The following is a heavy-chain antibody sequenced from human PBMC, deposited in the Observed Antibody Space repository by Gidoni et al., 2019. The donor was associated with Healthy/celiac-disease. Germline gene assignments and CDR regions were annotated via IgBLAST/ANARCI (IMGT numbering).Heavy chain of an antibody. J-gene: IGHJ5*02. D-gene: IGHD3-10*01. CDR1: GGSVPSNSAS. CDR2: TYYRYKWYN. Sequence: QVQLQQSGPGLVKPSQTISLTCAISGGSVPSNSASWNWIRQSTSRGLEWLGRTYYRYKWYNDYAVAVKSRITINPDKYKNQFSLQLNSLTPEDTAVYYCARGVGGWFDPWGQGTLVTVSS. V-gene: IGHV6-1*01. CDR3: ARGVGGWFDP.